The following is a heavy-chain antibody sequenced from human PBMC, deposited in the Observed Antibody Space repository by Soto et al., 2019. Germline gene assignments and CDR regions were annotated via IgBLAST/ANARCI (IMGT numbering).Heavy chain of an antibody. J-gene: IGHJ4*02. Sequence: GGSLRLSCAASGFIFRSYAMSWVRQAPGKGLEWVSGISGRDVSTYYADSVKGRFTISRDNSKNTLYLHMNSLRAEDTAVYYCALQGYNYGTGPYYFDYWGQGTLVTVSS. V-gene: IGHV3-23*01. CDR1: GFIFRSYA. D-gene: IGHD5-18*01. CDR3: ALQGYNYGTGPYYFDY. CDR2: ISGRDVST.